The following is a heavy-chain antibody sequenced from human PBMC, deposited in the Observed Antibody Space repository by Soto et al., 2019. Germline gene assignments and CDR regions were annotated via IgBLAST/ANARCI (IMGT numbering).Heavy chain of an antibody. CDR3: ARREIQGPIDY. CDR2: IYYSGTT. D-gene: IGHD1-26*01. Sequence: QVQLQESGPGLVKPSDTLSLTCAVSGYSISSSDWWGWIRHPPGKGLEWIGYIYYSGTTYYNPSLKSRVTMSVDTSKIQFSLKLTSVTAVDTAVYYCARREIQGPIDYWGQGTLVTVSS. V-gene: IGHV4-28*01. CDR1: GYSISSSDW. J-gene: IGHJ4*02.